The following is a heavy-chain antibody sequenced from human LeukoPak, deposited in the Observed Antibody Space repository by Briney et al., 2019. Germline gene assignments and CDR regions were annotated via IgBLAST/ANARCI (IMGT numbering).Heavy chain of an antibody. Sequence: KPGGSLRLSCAASGFTFSSYSMNWVRQAPGKGLEWVSSISSSSSYIYYADSVRGRFTISRDNAKTSLYLQMNSLRAEDTAVYYWARGHYDVLTDSLNQFAYWGQGTLVTVSS. CDR1: GFTFSSYS. CDR3: ARGHYDVLTDSLNQFAY. V-gene: IGHV3-21*01. J-gene: IGHJ4*02. D-gene: IGHD3-9*01. CDR2: ISSSSSYI.